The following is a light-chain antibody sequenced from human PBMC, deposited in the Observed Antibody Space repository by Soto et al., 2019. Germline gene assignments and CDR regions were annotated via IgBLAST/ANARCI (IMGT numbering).Light chain of an antibody. V-gene: IGLV2-14*01. CDR3: NSYTTSSTVV. CDR2: EVT. CDR1: SSDVGGYDY. J-gene: IGLJ3*02. Sequence: QSVLTQPASVSGSPGQLITISCTGTSSDVGGYDYVSWFQQHPGKAPKLLIYEVTNRPSGVSNRFSGSKSGNTASLTISGLQAEDEADYYCNSYTTSSTVVFGGGTKVTVL.